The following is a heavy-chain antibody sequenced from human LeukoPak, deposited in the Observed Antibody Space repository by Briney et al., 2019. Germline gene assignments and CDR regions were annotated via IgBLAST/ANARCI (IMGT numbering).Heavy chain of an antibody. V-gene: IGHV4-61*01. CDR2: IYYSGST. D-gene: IGHD5-24*01. CDR3: ARDGYNLYWYFDL. CDR1: GGSISSSSYY. Sequence: PSETLSLTCTVSGGSISSSSYYWGWIRQPPGKGLEWIGYIYYSGSTNYNPSLKSRVTISVDTSKNQFSLNLISVTAADTAVYYCARDGYNLYWYFDLWGRGTLVTVSS. J-gene: IGHJ2*01.